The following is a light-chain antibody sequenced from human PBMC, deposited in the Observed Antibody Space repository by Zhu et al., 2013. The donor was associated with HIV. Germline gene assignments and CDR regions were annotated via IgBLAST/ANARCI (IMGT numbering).Light chain of an antibody. CDR3: QQSYIAPLT. CDR2: AAS. J-gene: IGKJ4*01. CDR1: QSISTY. V-gene: IGKV1-39*01. Sequence: DIHMTQSPSSLSASVGDRITITCRASQSISTYLNWYQQKPGKAPKLLIYAASNLQSGVPSRFSGSGSGTDFTLTISSLQPEDFATYYCQQSYIAPLTFGGGT.